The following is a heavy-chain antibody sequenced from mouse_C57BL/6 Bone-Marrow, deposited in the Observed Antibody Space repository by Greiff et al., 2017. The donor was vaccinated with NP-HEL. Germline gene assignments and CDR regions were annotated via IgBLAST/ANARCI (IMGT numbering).Heavy chain of an antibody. Sequence: EVHLVESGEGLVKPGGSLKLSCAASGFTFSSYAMSWVRQTPEKRLEWVAYISSGGDYNDYADTVKGRFTISRDNARNTLYLQMSSLKSEDTAMYYCTRDTAQAPLDYWGQGTTLTVSS. CDR3: TRDTAQAPLDY. CDR1: GFTFSSYA. CDR2: ISSGGDYN. V-gene: IGHV5-9-1*02. D-gene: IGHD3-2*02. J-gene: IGHJ2*01.